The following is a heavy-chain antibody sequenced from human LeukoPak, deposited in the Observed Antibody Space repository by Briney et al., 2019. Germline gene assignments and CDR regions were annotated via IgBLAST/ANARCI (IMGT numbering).Heavy chain of an antibody. CDR3: ARDAGADGDYARD. CDR1: GYTFTGYY. Sequence: ASVNVSCTASGYTFTGYYMHWVRQAPGQGLEWMGWINPNSGGTNYAQKFQGWVTMARDTSISTAYMELSRLRSDDTAVYYCARDAGADGDYARDWGQGTLVTVSS. D-gene: IGHD4-17*01. CDR2: INPNSGGT. J-gene: IGHJ4*02. V-gene: IGHV1-2*04.